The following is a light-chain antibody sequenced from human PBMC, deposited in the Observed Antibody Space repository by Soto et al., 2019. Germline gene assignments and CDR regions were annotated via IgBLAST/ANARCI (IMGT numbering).Light chain of an antibody. V-gene: IGKV4-1*01. J-gene: IGKJ1*01. CDR1: QTVLDSSNNKDY. Sequence: DIVMTQSPYSLAVSLGERATINCKSSQTVLDSSNNKDYLTRYQQKPGQPPKLLIYWASTREFGVPDRFSGSGSGTAFTLTISSMQAEDVALYYCQQYYSPPRTFGHGTAVELK. CDR2: WAS. CDR3: QQYYSPPRT.